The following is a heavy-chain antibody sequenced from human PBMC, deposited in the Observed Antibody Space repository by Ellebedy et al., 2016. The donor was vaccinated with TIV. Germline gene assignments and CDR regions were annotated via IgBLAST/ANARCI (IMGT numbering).Heavy chain of an antibody. J-gene: IGHJ4*02. Sequence: MPSETLSPTCPVYGGSSRGYYWSWIRQPPGKGLEWIGYIYYSGSTNYNPSLKSRVTISVDTSKNQFSLKLSSVTAADTAVYYCAGGRDGYNYWGQGTLVTVSS. D-gene: IGHD5-24*01. CDR1: GGSSRGYY. CDR3: AGGRDGYNY. CDR2: IYYSGST. V-gene: IGHV4-59*01.